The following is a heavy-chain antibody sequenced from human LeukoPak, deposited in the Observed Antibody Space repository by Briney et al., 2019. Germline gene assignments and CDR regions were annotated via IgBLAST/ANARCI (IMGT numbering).Heavy chain of an antibody. CDR1: GFTFSSYS. CDR3: ARDLSRDYYGSGSYQR. CDR2: ISSSSSYI. D-gene: IGHD3-10*01. V-gene: IGHV3-21*01. Sequence: PGGSLRLSCAASGFTFSSYSMNWVRQAPGKGLEWVSSISSSSSYIYYADSVKGRFTISRDNAKNSLYLQMNVLRAEDTAVYYCARDLSRDYYGSGSYQRWRQGTLVTVSS. J-gene: IGHJ4*02.